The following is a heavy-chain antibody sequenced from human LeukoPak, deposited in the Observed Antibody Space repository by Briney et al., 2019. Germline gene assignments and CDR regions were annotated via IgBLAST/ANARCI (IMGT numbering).Heavy chain of an antibody. CDR3: ARRVNSGNYYYFDY. J-gene: IGHJ4*02. CDR2: IYPGDSDT. D-gene: IGHD1-26*01. V-gene: IGHV5-51*01. Sequence: GESLKISCTASGYSFTTYWIGWVRQMPGEGLEWMGIIYPGDSDTRYSPSFQGQVTLSADKSINTAYLQWSSLKASDTAMYYCARRVNSGNYYYFDYWGQGTLVTVSS. CDR1: GYSFTTYW.